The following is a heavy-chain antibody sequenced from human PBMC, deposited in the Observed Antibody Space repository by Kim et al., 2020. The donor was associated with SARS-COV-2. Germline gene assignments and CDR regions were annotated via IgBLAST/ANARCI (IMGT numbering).Heavy chain of an antibody. J-gene: IGHJ4*02. CDR2: ISTDGSNT. CDR3: AREGHGSGRAGSFGY. D-gene: IGHD6-19*01. CDR1: GFTFGSTH. Sequence: GGSLRLSCAGSGFTFGSTHMHWVRQAPGKGLEWVALISTDGSNTLYMDSVKGRFTVSRDNSQNTLFLQIDSLRADDTAVYYCAREGHGSGRAGSFGYWGQGALVTVSS. V-gene: IGHV3-30*03.